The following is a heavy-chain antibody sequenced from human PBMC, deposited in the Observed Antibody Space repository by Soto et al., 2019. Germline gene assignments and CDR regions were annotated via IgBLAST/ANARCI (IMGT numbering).Heavy chain of an antibody. J-gene: IGHJ5*02. CDR2: IYYIGAY. CDR3: ARTPETRDWLDP. V-gene: IGHV4-59*02. CDR1: GASVSIYY. D-gene: IGHD1-7*01. Sequence: QVQLQQSGPGLVRPSETLSLSCSVSGASVSIYYWSWVRQPPGKGLEWIGYIYYIGAYNYNPSLKSRVTISVDTSKNQFSLKLTSVTAADTAVYYCARTPETRDWLDPWGQGTLVTVSS.